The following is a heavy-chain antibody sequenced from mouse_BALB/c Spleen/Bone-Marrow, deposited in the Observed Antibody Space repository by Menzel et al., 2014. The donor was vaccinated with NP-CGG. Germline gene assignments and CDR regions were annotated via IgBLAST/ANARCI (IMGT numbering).Heavy chain of an antibody. Sequence: VQLQQPGAELVKPGASVKLPCTASGFNIKDTYIHWVKQRPEQGLEWIGRIDPANEHTKYDPNFQGKATITADTSSNTAYLQLSSLTSEDTAVYYCASLTGTFDYWGQGSTLTVSS. D-gene: IGHD4-1*01. V-gene: IGHV14-3*02. CDR3: ASLTGTFDY. J-gene: IGHJ2*01. CDR1: GFNIKDTY. CDR2: IDPANEHT.